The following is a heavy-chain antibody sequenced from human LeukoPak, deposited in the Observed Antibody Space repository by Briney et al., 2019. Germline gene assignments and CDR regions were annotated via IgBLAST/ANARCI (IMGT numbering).Heavy chain of an antibody. V-gene: IGHV1-18*04. D-gene: IGHD2/OR15-2a*01. J-gene: IGHJ4*02. CDR2: ISAYNGNT. Sequence: GASVKVSCTASGYTFTSYGISWVRQAPGQGLEWMGLISAYNGNTNCAQKLQGRVTMTTDTSTSTAYMELRSLRSDDTAVYYCAGGLSVDLDYWGQGTLVTVSS. CDR3: AGGLSVDLDY. CDR1: GYTFTSYG.